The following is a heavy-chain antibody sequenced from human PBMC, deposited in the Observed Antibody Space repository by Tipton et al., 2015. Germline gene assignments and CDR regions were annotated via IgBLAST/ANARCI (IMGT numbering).Heavy chain of an antibody. V-gene: IGHV4-59*01. CDR1: SDSINNYY. J-gene: IGHJ4*02. Sequence: TLSLTCTVSSDSINNYYWSWIRQPPGKELQWIGYIQYSGGTNYNPSLESRVSMSVDTSKTQSSLEMRSVTATDTAVYYCARARGRHGGLFDSWGQGTLVTVSS. CDR3: ARARGRHGGLFDS. D-gene: IGHD4-23*01. CDR2: IQYSGGT.